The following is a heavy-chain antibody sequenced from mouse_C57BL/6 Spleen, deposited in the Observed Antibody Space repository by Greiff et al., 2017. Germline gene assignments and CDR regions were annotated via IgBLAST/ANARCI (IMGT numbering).Heavy chain of an antibody. CDR3: ARDDWGFDY. D-gene: IGHD4-1*01. J-gene: IGHJ2*01. Sequence: VHVKQSGGGLVKPGGSLKLSCAASGFTFSSYAMSWVRQTPEKRLEWVATISDGGSYTYYPDNVKGRFTISRDNAKNNLYLQMSHLKSEDTAMYYCARDDWGFDYWGQGTTLTVSS. V-gene: IGHV5-4*01. CDR1: GFTFSSYA. CDR2: ISDGGSYT.